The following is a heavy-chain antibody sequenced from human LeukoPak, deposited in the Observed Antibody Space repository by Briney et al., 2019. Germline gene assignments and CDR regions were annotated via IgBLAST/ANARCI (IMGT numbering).Heavy chain of an antibody. Sequence: GGSLRLSCAASGFTFSSYAMSWVRQAPGKGLEWVSAITGSGGSTFYADSVKGRFTISRDNSKNTLYLQMNSLRAEDTAVYYCAKFGQWKNYGMDVWGQGTTVTVSS. CDR1: GFTFSSYA. CDR2: ITGSGGST. CDR3: AKFGQWKNYGMDV. D-gene: IGHD3-10*01. J-gene: IGHJ6*02. V-gene: IGHV3-23*01.